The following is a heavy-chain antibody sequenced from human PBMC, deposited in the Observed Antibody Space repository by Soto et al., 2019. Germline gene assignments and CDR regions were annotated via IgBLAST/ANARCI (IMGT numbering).Heavy chain of an antibody. CDR3: ARDADYDFWTGSTKDRNWYFDI. CDR1: GGSISSYY. CDR2: IYTSGST. D-gene: IGHD3-3*01. J-gene: IGHJ2*01. Sequence: PSETLSLTCTVSGGSISSYYWSWIRQPAGKGLEWIGRIYTSGSTNYNPSLKSRVTMSVDTSKNQFSLKLSSVTAADTAVYYCARDADYDFWTGSTKDRNWYFDIWGRGTLVTVSS. V-gene: IGHV4-4*07.